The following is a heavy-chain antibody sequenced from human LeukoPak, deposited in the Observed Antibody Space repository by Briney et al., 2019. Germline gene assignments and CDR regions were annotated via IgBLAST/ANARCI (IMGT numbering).Heavy chain of an antibody. Sequence: ASVKVSCKASGGTFSSYAISWVRQAPGHGLEWMGWINPNSGDTNYAQIFQGRVTMTRDTSISTAYMELSRLRSDDTAVYYCARDSAVITYAYWGQGTLVTVSS. CDR1: GGTFSSYA. CDR3: ARDSAVITYAY. CDR2: INPNSGDT. D-gene: IGHD3-16*01. J-gene: IGHJ4*02. V-gene: IGHV1-2*02.